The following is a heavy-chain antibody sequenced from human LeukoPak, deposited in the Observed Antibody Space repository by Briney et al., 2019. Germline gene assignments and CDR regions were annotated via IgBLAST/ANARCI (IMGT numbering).Heavy chain of an antibody. J-gene: IGHJ6*02. CDR1: GYTFTAYY. D-gene: IGHD5-12*01. V-gene: IGHV1-2*02. Sequence: ASVKVSCKASGYTFTAYYMHWVRQAPGQGLEWMGWINPNSGGTNYAQKFQGRVTMTRDTSISTAYMELSRLRSDDTAVYYCARVRYSGYANYYYYGMDVWGQGTTVTVSS. CDR3: ARVRYSGYANYYYYGMDV. CDR2: INPNSGGT.